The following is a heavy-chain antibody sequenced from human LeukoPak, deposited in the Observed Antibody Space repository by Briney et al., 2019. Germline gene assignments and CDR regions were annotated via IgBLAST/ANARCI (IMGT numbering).Heavy chain of an antibody. D-gene: IGHD4-23*01. CDR2: ISSSGSTI. Sequence: GGSLRLSCAASGFTFSDYYMSWIRQAPGKGLEWVSYISSSGSTIYYADSVKGRFTISRDNAKNSLYLQMNSLRAEDTAVYYCARDGTVVTDTTYDNWFDPWGQGTLVTVSS. J-gene: IGHJ5*02. V-gene: IGHV3-11*04. CDR1: GFTFSDYY. CDR3: ARDGTVVTDTTYDNWFDP.